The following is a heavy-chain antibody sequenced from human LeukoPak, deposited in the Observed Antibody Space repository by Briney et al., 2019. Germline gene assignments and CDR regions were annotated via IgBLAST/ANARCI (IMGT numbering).Heavy chain of an antibody. V-gene: IGHV3-74*01. D-gene: IGHD3-10*01. CDR1: GFTFSRSW. Sequence: GGSLRLSCAASGFTFSRSWMHWVRQAPGKGLVWVSRINDDGSTTSYADSVKGRFTISRDNAKKTLYLQMNSLRAEDTAVYYCAKVGYYYGSGGHPDYWGQGTLVTVSS. CDR3: AKVGYYYGSGGHPDY. J-gene: IGHJ4*02. CDR2: INDDGSTT.